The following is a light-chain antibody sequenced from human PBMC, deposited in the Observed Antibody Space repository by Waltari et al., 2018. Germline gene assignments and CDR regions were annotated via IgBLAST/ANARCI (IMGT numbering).Light chain of an antibody. Sequence: EIVFTQSPGTLSLSLGARATLSCRASQSVSRALAWYRQKPGQAPRLLIYGASTRATGIPDRFSGSGSGTDFSLTISRLEPDDFAVYYCQHYLRLPVTFGQGTTVEI. CDR1: QSVSRA. CDR2: GAS. V-gene: IGKV3-20*01. J-gene: IGKJ1*01. CDR3: QHYLRLPVT.